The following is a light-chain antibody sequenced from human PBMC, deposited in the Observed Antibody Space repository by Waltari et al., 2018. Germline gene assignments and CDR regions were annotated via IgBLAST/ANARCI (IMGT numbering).Light chain of an antibody. CDR2: EGS. CDR1: SSDVGSYNL. V-gene: IGLV2-23*01. CDR3: CSYAGSNTWV. Sequence: QSALTQPASVSGSPGQSITISCTGTSSDVGSYNLASWYQQHPGKAPKLMIYEGSKRPSGVSNRFSGSKSGNTASLTISGLQAEDEADYYCCSYAGSNTWVFGGGTKLTVL. J-gene: IGLJ3*02.